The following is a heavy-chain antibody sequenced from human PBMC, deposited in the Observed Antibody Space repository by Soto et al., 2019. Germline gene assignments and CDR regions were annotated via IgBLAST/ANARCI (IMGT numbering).Heavy chain of an antibody. D-gene: IGHD1-26*01. V-gene: IGHV3-30*18. CDR3: AKFVVGATGEYDY. CDR1: GFTFSSYG. J-gene: IGHJ4*02. CDR2: ISYDGSNK. Sequence: QVQLVESGGGVVQPGRSLRLSCAASGFTFSSYGMHWVRQAPGKGLEWVAVISYDGSNKYYADSVKGRFTISRDNSKNTLYLQMNSLRAEDTAVYYCAKFVVGATGEYDYWGQGTLVTVSS.